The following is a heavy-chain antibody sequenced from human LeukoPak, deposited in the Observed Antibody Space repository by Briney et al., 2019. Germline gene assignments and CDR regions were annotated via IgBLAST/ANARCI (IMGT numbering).Heavy chain of an antibody. CDR1: HYSISSNYY. D-gene: IGHD3-22*01. V-gene: IGHV4-38-2*02. Sequence: SETLSLTRTVSHYSISSNYYWGWIRPPPGKGLEWIGSIYHSGSTYYNPSLKSRVTISVDTSKNQFSLKLTSVTAADTAVYYCARSSGYMSYWGQETLVTVSS. J-gene: IGHJ4*02. CDR2: IYHSGST. CDR3: ARSSGYMSY.